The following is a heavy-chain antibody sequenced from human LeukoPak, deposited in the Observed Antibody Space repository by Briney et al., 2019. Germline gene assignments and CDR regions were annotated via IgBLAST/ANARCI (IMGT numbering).Heavy chain of an antibody. CDR2: IYPGDSDT. D-gene: IGHD1-1*01. J-gene: IGHJ3*02. V-gene: IGHV5-51*01. Sequence: GESLKISCKGSGYSFTSYWIGWVRQMPGKGLEWMGIIYPGDSDTRYSPSFQGQVTISADKSISTAYLQWSSLKASDTAMYYCARGGQVQLERSGQYAFDIWGQGTMVTVSS. CDR3: ARGGQVQLERSGQYAFDI. CDR1: GYSFTSYW.